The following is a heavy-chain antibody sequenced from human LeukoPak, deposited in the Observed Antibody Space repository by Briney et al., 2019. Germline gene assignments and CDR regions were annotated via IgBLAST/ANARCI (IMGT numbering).Heavy chain of an antibody. J-gene: IGHJ4*02. CDR1: GFTFSGYS. CDR2: MSSAGSNI. D-gene: IGHD6-13*01. V-gene: IGHV3-30-3*01. Sequence: PGGSLRLSCAASGFTFSGYSMHWGRQAPGKGLEWLAVMSSAGSNIYYADSVKGRFTISRDSSKNTLYLQMNILRVEDTAVYYCARGLSSAGAIGSYYFDYWGQGTLVTVSS. CDR3: ARGLSSAGAIGSYYFDY.